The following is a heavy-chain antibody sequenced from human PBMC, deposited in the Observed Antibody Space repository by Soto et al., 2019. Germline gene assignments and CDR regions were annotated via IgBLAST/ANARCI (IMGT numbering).Heavy chain of an antibody. CDR3: ARHHGPTTSENWFDP. Sequence: ASVKVSCKASGYTFFTYDISWVRQAPGQGLEWMGGISTYSGDTKYAQKFQGRVTMTTDTSTTTAYLELRSLRSDDTAVYYCARHHGPTTSENWFDPWGQGTLVTVS. D-gene: IGHD5-12*01. V-gene: IGHV1-18*01. CDR2: ISTYSGDT. J-gene: IGHJ5*02. CDR1: GYTFFTYD.